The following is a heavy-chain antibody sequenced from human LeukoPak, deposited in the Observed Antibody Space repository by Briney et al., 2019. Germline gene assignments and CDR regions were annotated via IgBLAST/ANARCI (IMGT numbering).Heavy chain of an antibody. Sequence: SEALSLTCAVYGGSFSGYYWSWIRQPPGKGLEWIGEINHSGSTNYNPSLKSRVTISVDTSKNQFSLKLSSVTAADTAVYYCARGSPSRYCSGGSCYSYAFDIWGQGTMVTVSS. D-gene: IGHD2-15*01. CDR1: GGSFSGYY. J-gene: IGHJ3*02. CDR3: ARGSPSRYCSGGSCYSYAFDI. CDR2: INHSGST. V-gene: IGHV4-34*01.